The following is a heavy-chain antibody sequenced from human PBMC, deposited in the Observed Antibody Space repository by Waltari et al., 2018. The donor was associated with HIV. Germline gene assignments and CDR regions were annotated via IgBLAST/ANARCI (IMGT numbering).Heavy chain of an antibody. CDR1: GASISSSFYY. CDR2: IYYSGTA. D-gene: IGHD3-16*01. Sequence: QLHLQESGPGLVKPSETLSLTCSVPGASISSSFYYWAWIRQPPGKGLEWIGAIYYSGTAYYNPSVKSRVSASLDASKNELSLKLTSVTATDTALYYCARLRFHSLYYFDSWGPGILVTVSS. CDR3: ARLRFHSLYYFDS. J-gene: IGHJ4*02. V-gene: IGHV4-39*01.